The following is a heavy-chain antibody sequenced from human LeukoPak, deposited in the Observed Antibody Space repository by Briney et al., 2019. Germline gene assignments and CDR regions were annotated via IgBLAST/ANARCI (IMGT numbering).Heavy chain of an antibody. CDR1: GFTFSSYG. J-gene: IGHJ4*02. CDR2: IRYDGGNK. Sequence: GGSLRLSCAASGFTFSSYGMHWVRQAPGKGLEWVTFIRYDGGNKYYTDSVKARFTISRDNSKNTLYLQMNSLRAEDTAVYYCAKAAHYDFWSGYDYWGQGTAVTVSS. D-gene: IGHD3-3*01. V-gene: IGHV3-30*02. CDR3: AKAAHYDFWSGYDY.